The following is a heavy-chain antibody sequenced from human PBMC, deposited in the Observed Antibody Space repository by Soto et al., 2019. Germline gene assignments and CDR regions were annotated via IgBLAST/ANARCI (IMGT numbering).Heavy chain of an antibody. CDR2: IRSKGNNYAT. D-gene: IGHD2-15*01. CDR1: GFTFSGSA. V-gene: IGHV3-73*01. Sequence: GGSLRLSCAASGFTFSGSAMHWVRQASGKGLEWVGRIRSKGNNYATVYGASLKGRFTISRDDAKNTAYLQMNSLNTEDTAVYYCARIKLVDFFFINVDVYDMDVWGQGTPVTVSS. CDR3: ARIKLVDFFFINVDVYDMDV. J-gene: IGHJ6*02.